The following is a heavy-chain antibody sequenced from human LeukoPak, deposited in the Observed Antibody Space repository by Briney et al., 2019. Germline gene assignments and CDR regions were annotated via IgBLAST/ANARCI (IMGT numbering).Heavy chain of an antibody. D-gene: IGHD6-19*01. CDR3: AGGYSVAVPFQH. V-gene: IGHV1-2*02. CDR2: VNPNSGGT. J-gene: IGHJ1*01. Sequence: ASVKVSCKASGYTFTGYYMHWVRQAPGQGLEWMGWVNPNSGGTNYAQKFQGRVTMTRDTSISTAYMELSRLRSDDTAVYYCAGGYSVAVPFQHWGQGTLVTVSS. CDR1: GYTFTGYY.